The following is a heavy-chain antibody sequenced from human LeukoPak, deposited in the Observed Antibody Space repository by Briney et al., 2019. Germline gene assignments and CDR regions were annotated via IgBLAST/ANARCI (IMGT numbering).Heavy chain of an antibody. Sequence: ASVKVSCKASGFTFSDYYLHWLRQAPGQGLEWLGWVNPNSGDTDYAQNFQGRVTMTRDTSISTAYMELSRLTSDDTAVYYCARKQRLTGAIKIAFDIWGQGTMVTVSS. CDR1: GFTFSDYY. V-gene: IGHV1-2*02. CDR3: ARKQRLTGAIKIAFDI. CDR2: VNPNSGDT. D-gene: IGHD3-9*01. J-gene: IGHJ3*02.